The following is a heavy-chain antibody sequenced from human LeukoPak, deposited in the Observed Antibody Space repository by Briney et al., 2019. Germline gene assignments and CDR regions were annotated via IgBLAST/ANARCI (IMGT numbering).Heavy chain of an antibody. J-gene: IGHJ6*03. CDR1: GGSISSSSYY. D-gene: IGHD6-13*01. CDR3: ARMRHSRYYYYYYMDV. Sequence: SETLSLTCTVSGGSISSSSYYWGWIRQPPGKGLEWIGSIYYSGSTYYNPSLKSRVTISVDTSKNQFSLKLSSVTAADTAVYYCARMRHSRYYYYYYMDVWGKGTTVTISS. V-gene: IGHV4-39*07. CDR2: IYYSGST.